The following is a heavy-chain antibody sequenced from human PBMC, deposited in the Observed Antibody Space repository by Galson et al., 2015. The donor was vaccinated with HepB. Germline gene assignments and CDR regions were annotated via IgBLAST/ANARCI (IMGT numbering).Heavy chain of an antibody. V-gene: IGHV3-73*01. D-gene: IGHD3-9*01. J-gene: IGHJ4*02. CDR2: IRTKANNYAT. CDR1: GFTFSGSA. Sequence: SLRLSCAASGFTFSGSAMHWVRQASGKGLEWVGRIRTKANNYATAYAASVKGRFTISRDDLKNTAYLQMNSLKTEDTAVYYCTRSSSLTGTVHEWGEGTLVTVSS. CDR3: TRSSSLTGTVHE.